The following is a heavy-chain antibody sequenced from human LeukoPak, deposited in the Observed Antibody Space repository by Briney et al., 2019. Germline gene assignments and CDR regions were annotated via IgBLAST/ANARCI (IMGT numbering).Heavy chain of an antibody. CDR1: GYTFTNYA. Sequence: ASVKVSCKTSGYTFTNYAINWVRQAPGQGLEWMGWMSALNGNTNYQHKFQGRVTMTTDTSKNTAYMELRSLRSDDTAMYYCARDSALLNNGDWYGGSDYWGQGTLVTVSS. CDR3: ARDSALLNNGDWYGGSDY. J-gene: IGHJ4*02. CDR2: MSALNGNT. V-gene: IGHV1-18*01. D-gene: IGHD4-17*01.